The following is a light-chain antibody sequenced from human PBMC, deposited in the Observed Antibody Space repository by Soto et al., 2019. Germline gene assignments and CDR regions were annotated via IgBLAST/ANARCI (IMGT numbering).Light chain of an antibody. CDR2: DVS. CDR1: SSDVGGYNY. V-gene: IGLV2-14*01. J-gene: IGLJ1*01. CDR3: SSYTSRSPS. Sequence: QSALTQPASVSGSPGQSITISCTGTSSDVGGYNYVSWYQQHPGKAPKLMIYDVSNRPSGVSNRFSGSKSGNTASLTISGLQAEDEADYYCSSYTSRSPSFGNGTKVTV.